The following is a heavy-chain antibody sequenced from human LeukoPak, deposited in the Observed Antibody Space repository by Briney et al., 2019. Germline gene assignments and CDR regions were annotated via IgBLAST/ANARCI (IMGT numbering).Heavy chain of an antibody. J-gene: IGHJ4*02. CDR2: INHSGST. D-gene: IGHD3-9*01. V-gene: IGHV4-34*01. Sequence: SETLSFTCAVYGGSFSGYYWSWIRQPPGKGLEWIGEINHSGSTNYNPSLKSRVTMSVDTSKNQFSLKLSSVTAADTAVYYCARGRNWLSPAIWNYWGQGTLVTVSS. CDR1: GGSFSGYY. CDR3: ARGRNWLSPAIWNY.